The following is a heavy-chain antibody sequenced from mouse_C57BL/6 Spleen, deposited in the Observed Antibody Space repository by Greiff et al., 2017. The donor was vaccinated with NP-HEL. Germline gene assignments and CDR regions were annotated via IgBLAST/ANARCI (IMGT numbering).Heavy chain of an antibody. CDR1: GYAFSSSW. CDR2: IYPGDGDT. J-gene: IGHJ4*01. CDR3: ARYQGAMDY. V-gene: IGHV1-82*01. Sequence: VHLVESGPELVKPGASVKISCKASGYAFSSSWMNWVKQRPGKGLEWIGRIYPGDGDTNYNGKFKGKATLTADKSSSTAYMQLSSLTSEDSAVYFCARYQGAMDYWGQGTSVTVSS.